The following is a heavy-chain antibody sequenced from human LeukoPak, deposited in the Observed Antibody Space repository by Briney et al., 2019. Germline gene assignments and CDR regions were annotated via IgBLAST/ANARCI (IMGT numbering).Heavy chain of an antibody. CDR2: ISGSGGST. Sequence: GGSLRLSCAASGFAFNSFAMNWVRQAPGKGLEWVSAISGSGGSTYYADSVKGRFTISRDNSKNTLYLQMNSLRAEDTAVYYCAKDIKDTAMVWDYWGQGTLVTVSS. V-gene: IGHV3-23*01. J-gene: IGHJ4*02. D-gene: IGHD5-18*01. CDR3: AKDIKDTAMVWDY. CDR1: GFAFNSFA.